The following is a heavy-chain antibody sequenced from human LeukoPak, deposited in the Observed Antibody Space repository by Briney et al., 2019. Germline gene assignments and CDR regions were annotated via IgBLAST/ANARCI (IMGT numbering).Heavy chain of an antibody. V-gene: IGHV4-61*05. J-gene: IGHJ4*02. D-gene: IGHD3-9*01. CDR1: GGSISSSSYY. CDR2: IYDSGSP. CDR3: ARASSILTGFDF. Sequence: SETLSLTCTVSGGSISSSSYYWGWIRQLPGKGLEWIGYIYDSGSPNYNPSLKSRFTISVDKSKNQFSLKLSSVTAADTAVYYCARASSILTGFDFWGQGTLVTVSS.